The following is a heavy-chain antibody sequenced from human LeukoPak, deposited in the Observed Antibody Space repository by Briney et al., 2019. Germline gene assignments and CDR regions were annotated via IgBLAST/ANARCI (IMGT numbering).Heavy chain of an antibody. CDR2: IKDDGSVK. D-gene: IGHD1-14*01. CDR3: AREVVATAPASDC. Sequence: GGSLRLSCTASGFSFSSFWMSWVRQAPGKGLEWVANIKDDGSVKNHVDSLKGRFSISRDNARNSLYLQISSLRAEDTAVYYCAREVVATAPASDCWGQGTLVTVSS. V-gene: IGHV3-7*03. J-gene: IGHJ4*02. CDR1: GFSFSSFW.